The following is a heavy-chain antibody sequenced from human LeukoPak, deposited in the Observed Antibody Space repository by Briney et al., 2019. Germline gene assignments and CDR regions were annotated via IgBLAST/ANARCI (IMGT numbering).Heavy chain of an antibody. CDR1: GFTFSSYG. D-gene: IGHD6-13*01. J-gene: IGHJ6*02. CDR2: ISYDGSNK. CDR3: AKDLYSSSWYDPYYYYGMDV. Sequence: GGSLRLSCAASGFTFSSYGMHLVRQAPGKGLEWVAVISYDGSNKYYADSVKGRFTISRDNSKNTLYLQMNSLRAEDTAVYYCAKDLYSSSWYDPYYYYGMDVWGQGTTVTVSS. V-gene: IGHV3-30*18.